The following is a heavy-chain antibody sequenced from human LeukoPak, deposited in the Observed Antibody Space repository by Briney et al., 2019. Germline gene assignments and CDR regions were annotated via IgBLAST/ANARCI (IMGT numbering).Heavy chain of an antibody. Sequence: ASVKISCKVSGYTFTDYYMHWVQQAPGKGLEWMGLVDPEDGETIYAEKFQGRVTITADTSTDTAYMELSSLRSEDTAVYYCARDGRDASRNYWGQGTLVTVSS. CDR3: ARDGRDASRNY. CDR2: VDPEDGET. V-gene: IGHV1-69-2*01. CDR1: GYTFTDYY. D-gene: IGHD2-2*01. J-gene: IGHJ4*02.